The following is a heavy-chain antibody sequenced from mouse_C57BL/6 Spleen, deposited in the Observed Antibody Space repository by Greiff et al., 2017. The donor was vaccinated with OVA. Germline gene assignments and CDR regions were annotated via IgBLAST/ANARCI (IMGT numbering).Heavy chain of an antibody. Sequence: EVMLVESGGGLVQPGGSLSLSCAASGFTFTDYYMSWVRQPPGKALEWLGFIRNKANGYTTEYSASVKGRFTISRDNSQSILYLQMNALRAEDSATYYCARDYDLAWFAYWGQGTLVTVSA. D-gene: IGHD2-12*01. V-gene: IGHV7-3*01. CDR3: ARDYDLAWFAY. CDR2: IRNKANGYTT. J-gene: IGHJ3*01. CDR1: GFTFTDYY.